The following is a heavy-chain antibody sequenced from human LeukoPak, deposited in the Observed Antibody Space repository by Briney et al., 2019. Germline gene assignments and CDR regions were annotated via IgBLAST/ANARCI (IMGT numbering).Heavy chain of an antibody. D-gene: IGHD5-12*01. CDR1: GGSISSYY. J-gene: IGHJ6*02. Sequence: SETLSLTCTVSGGSISSYYWSWIRQPPGKGLEWIGYIYYSGSTNYNPSLKSRVTISVDTSKNQFSLQLNSVTPEDTAVYYCARVVATIGNRDAEWYYGMDVWGQGTTVTVSS. CDR3: ARVVATIGNRDAEWYYGMDV. V-gene: IGHV4-59*12. CDR2: IYYSGST.